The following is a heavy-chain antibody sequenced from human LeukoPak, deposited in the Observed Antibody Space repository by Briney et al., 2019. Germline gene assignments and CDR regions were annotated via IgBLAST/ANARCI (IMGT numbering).Heavy chain of an antibody. D-gene: IGHD6-6*01. CDR2: IIPIFTTP. CDR1: GDTFSRYA. Sequence: ASVKVSCKASGDTFSRYAISWVRQAPGQGLEWMGGIIPIFTTPNYAQKFQGRVTITADKSTSTAYMELSSLRSEDTAVYYCVRTAYSSSRLYYFDYWGQGTLVTVSS. CDR3: VRTAYSSSRLYYFDY. V-gene: IGHV1-69*06. J-gene: IGHJ4*02.